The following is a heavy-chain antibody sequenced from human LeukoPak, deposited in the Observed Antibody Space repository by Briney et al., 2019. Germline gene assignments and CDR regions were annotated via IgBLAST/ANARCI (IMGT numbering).Heavy chain of an antibody. D-gene: IGHD5-12*01. CDR1: GFTFSSYA. CDR3: AKSGYSGYDLFGYYYYGMDV. V-gene: IGHV3-23*01. J-gene: IGHJ6*04. Sequence: QTGGSLRLSCAAPGFTFSSYAMSWVRQAPGKGLEWVSAISGSGGSTYYADSVKGRFTISRDNSKNTLYLQMNSLRAEDTAVYYCAKSGYSGYDLFGYYYYGMDVWGKGTTVTVSS. CDR2: ISGSGGST.